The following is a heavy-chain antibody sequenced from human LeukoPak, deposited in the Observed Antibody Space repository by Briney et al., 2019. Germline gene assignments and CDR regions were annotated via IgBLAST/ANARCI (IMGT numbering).Heavy chain of an antibody. CDR3: ASSHGGYALDYYYYGMDV. J-gene: IGHJ6*02. Sequence: GSLRLSCAASGFTFSGYNMNWVRQAPGKGLEWIGEINHSGSTNYNPSLKSRVTISVDTSKNQFSLKLSSVTAADTAVYYCASSHGGYALDYYYYGMDVWGQGTTVTVSS. CDR2: INHSGST. D-gene: IGHD5-12*01. V-gene: IGHV4-34*08. CDR1: GFTFSGYN.